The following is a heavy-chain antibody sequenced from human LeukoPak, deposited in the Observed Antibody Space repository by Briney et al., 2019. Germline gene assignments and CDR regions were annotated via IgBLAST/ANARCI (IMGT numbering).Heavy chain of an antibody. CDR3: AKDRGPYSSSWTFDY. CDR1: GFTFDDYA. D-gene: IGHD6-13*01. V-gene: IGHV3-9*01. Sequence: GGSLRLSCAASGFTFDDYAMHWVRQAPGKGLEWVSGISWNSASIGYADSVKGRFTISRDNAKNSLYLQMNSLRAEDTAVYYCAKDRGPYSSSWTFDYWGQGTLVTVSS. CDR2: ISWNSASI. J-gene: IGHJ4*02.